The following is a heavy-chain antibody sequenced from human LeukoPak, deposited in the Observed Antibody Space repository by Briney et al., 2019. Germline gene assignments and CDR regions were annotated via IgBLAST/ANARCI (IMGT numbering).Heavy chain of an antibody. CDR1: GASIDTRDYY. J-gene: IGHJ4*02. CDR3: ARDSPLEGDYFDY. Sequence: SETLSLTCSASGASIDTRDYYWSWLRQHPVKGLEWIGYISYRGASYNNPSLKSRLTLSIDTSGNQFSLRLTSVTAADTAVYYCARDSPLEGDYFDYWGQGTLVTVSS. V-gene: IGHV4-31*03. D-gene: IGHD1-1*01. CDR2: ISYRGAS.